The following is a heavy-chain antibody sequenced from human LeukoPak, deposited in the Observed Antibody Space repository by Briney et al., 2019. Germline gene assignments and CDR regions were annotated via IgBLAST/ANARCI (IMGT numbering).Heavy chain of an antibody. V-gene: IGHV4-61*02. Sequence: TSQTLSLTCTVSGGSISSGDYYWSWIRQPPGKGLEWIGRIYTSGSTNYNPSLKSRVTMSVDTSKNQFSLKLSSVTAADTAVYCCARDLNYYGSGSSFYYYYYMDVWGKGTTVTVSS. CDR1: GGSISSGDYY. CDR2: IYTSGST. CDR3: ARDLNYYGSGSSFYYYYYMDV. D-gene: IGHD3-10*01. J-gene: IGHJ6*03.